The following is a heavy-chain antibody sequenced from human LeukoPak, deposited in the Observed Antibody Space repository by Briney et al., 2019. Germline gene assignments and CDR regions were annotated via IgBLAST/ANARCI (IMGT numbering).Heavy chain of an antibody. V-gene: IGHV3-30-3*01. D-gene: IGHD5-18*01. CDR3: ARDGTWIQLWYFDY. CDR1: GFTFSSYA. Sequence: GGSLRLSCAASGFTFSSYAMHWVRQAPGKGLEWVAVISYDGSNKYYADSVKGRFTISRDNSKNTLYLQMNNLRAEDTAVYYCARDGTWIQLWYFDYWGQGTLVTVSS. J-gene: IGHJ4*02. CDR2: ISYDGSNK.